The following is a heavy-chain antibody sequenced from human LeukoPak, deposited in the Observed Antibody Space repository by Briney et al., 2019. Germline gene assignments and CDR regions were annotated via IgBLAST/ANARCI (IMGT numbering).Heavy chain of an antibody. D-gene: IGHD3-10*01. J-gene: IGHJ4*02. V-gene: IGHV1-69*06. CDR2: IIPIFGTA. CDR1: GGTFSSYA. CDR3: AGFTMVRGVIPPWYFDY. Sequence: SVKVSCKASGGTFSSYAISWVRQAPGQGLEWMGGIIPIFGTANYAQKFQGRVTITADKSTSTAYMELSSLRSEDTAVYYCAGFTMVRGVIPPWYFDYWGQGTLVTVSS.